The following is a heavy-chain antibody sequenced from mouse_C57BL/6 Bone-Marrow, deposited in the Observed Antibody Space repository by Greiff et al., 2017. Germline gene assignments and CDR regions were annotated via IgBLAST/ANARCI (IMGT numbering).Heavy chain of an antibody. V-gene: IGHV5-16*01. J-gene: IGHJ4*01. Sequence: DVKLQESEGGLVQPGSSMKLSCTASGFTFSDYYMAWVRQVPEKGLEWVANINYDGSSTYYLDSLKSRFIISRDNAKNILYLQMSSLKSEDTATYYCARGDWDYAMDYWGQGTSVTVSS. CDR3: ARGDWDYAMDY. CDR1: GFTFSDYY. D-gene: IGHD4-1*01. CDR2: INYDGSST.